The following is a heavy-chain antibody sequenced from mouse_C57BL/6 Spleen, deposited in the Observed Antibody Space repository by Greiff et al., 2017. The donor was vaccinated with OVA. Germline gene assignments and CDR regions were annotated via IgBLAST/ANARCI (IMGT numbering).Heavy chain of an antibody. J-gene: IGHJ4*01. Sequence: DVMLVESGGGLVKPGGSLKLSCAASGFTFSSYAMSWVRQTPEKRLEWVATISDGGSYTYYPDNVKGRFTISRDNAKNNLYLQMSHLKSEDTAMYYCAREGSNDAMDYWGQGTSVTVSS. CDR2: ISDGGSYT. CDR1: GFTFSSYA. V-gene: IGHV5-4*01. CDR3: AREGSNDAMDY. D-gene: IGHD2-5*01.